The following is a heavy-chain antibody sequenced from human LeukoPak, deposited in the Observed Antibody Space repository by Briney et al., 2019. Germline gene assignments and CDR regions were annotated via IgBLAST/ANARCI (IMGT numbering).Heavy chain of an antibody. J-gene: IGHJ4*02. CDR2: IYSGGST. CDR3: ARHRRATVTTAFDY. CDR1: GFTVSSNY. D-gene: IGHD4-17*01. Sequence: GGSLRLSCAASGFTVSSNYMSWVRQAPGKGREWVSVIYSGGSTYYADSVKGRITISRDNSKNTLYLQMNSLRAEDMAVYYCARHRRATVTTAFDYWGQGTLVTVSS. V-gene: IGHV3-66*04.